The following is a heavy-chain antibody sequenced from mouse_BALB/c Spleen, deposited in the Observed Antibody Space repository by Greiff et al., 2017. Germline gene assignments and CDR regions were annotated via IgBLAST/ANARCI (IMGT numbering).Heavy chain of an antibody. J-gene: IGHJ2*01. CDR1: GFAFSSYD. V-gene: IGHV5-12-1*01. D-gene: IGHD1-1*01. CDR2: ISSGGGST. CDR3: ARHRNPNYYGSSFDY. Sequence: EVQVVESGGGLVKPGGSLKLSCAASGFAFSSYDMSWVRQTPEKRLEWVAYISSGGGSTYYPDTVKGRFTISRDNAKNTLYLQMSSLKSEDTAMYYCARHRNPNYYGSSFDYWGQGTTLTVSS.